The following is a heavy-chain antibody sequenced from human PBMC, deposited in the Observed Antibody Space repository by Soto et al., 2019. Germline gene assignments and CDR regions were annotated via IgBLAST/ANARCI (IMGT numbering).Heavy chain of an antibody. CDR1: GYNFFGYG. J-gene: IGHJ4*02. CDR2: ISVYNAKT. Sequence: QVQLVQSGAEVKEPGASVKVSCKASGYNFFGYGLSWVRQAPGQGLEWMGWISVYNAKTNYAQKFQGRVTMTPDTSATTVYMELRSLTSDDTAVYYCASRDPGTSVDYWGQGTLVTVSS. D-gene: IGHD1-7*01. V-gene: IGHV1-18*01. CDR3: ASRDPGTSVDY.